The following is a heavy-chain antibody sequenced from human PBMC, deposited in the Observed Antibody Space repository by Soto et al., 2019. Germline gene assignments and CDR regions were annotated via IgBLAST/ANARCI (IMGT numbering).Heavy chain of an antibody. D-gene: IGHD5-12*01. CDR3: ACKSGYDSSRNYYYYYMDV. CDR2: INPSGGST. J-gene: IGHJ6*03. CDR1: GYTFTSYY. Sequence: ASVKVSCKASGYTFTSYYMHWVRQAPGQGLEWMGIINPSGGSTSYAQKFQGRVTMTRDTSTSTVYMELSSLRSEDTAVYYCACKSGYDSSRNYYYYYMDVWGKGTTVTVSS. V-gene: IGHV1-46*03.